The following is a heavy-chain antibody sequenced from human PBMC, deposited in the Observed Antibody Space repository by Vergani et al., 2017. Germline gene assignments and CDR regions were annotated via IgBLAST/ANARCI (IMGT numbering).Heavy chain of an antibody. Sequence: EVRLVQSGPEVKKPGESVKISCETSGYTFTNYWVAWVRQRPGKGLEWMGLIFPGDADTRYSPSFEGQVTISADTSTSTAYVQWPSLKASETAVYFCAKLPRGLRGMSLEYWGQGTLVTVSS. V-gene: IGHV5-51*01. CDR3: AKLPRGLRGMSLEY. CDR2: IFPGDADT. D-gene: IGHD3-10*01. CDR1: GYTFTNYW. J-gene: IGHJ4*02.